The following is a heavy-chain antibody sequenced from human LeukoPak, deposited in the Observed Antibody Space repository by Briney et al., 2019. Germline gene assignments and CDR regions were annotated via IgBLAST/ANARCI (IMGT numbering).Heavy chain of an antibody. J-gene: IGHJ4*02. V-gene: IGHV4-34*01. Sequence: PSETLSLTCAVYGGSFSGYYWSWIRQPPGKGLEWIGEINHSGSTNYNPSLKSRVTISVDTSKKQFSLKLSSVTAADTAVYYCARGRGYYYDSSGYQFSYWGQGTLVTVSS. CDR3: ARGRGYYYDSSGYQFSY. CDR2: INHSGST. D-gene: IGHD3-22*01. CDR1: GGSFSGYY.